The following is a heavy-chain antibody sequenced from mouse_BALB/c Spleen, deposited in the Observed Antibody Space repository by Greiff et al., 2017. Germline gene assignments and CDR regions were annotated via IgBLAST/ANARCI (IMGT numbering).Heavy chain of an antibody. CDR3: ARSLFITTVVDY. D-gene: IGHD1-1*01. CDR2: ISYSGST. V-gene: IGHV3-2*02. CDR1: GYSITSDYA. J-gene: IGHJ2*01. Sequence: EVKLMESGPGLVKPSQSLSLTCTVTGYSITSDYAWNWIRQFPGNKLEWMGYISYSGSTSYNPSLKSRISITRDTSKNQFFLQLNSVTTEDTATYYCARSLFITTVVDYWGQGTTLTVSS.